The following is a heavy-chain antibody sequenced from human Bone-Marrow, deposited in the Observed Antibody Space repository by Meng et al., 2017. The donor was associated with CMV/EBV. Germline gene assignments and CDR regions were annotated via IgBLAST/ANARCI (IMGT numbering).Heavy chain of an antibody. CDR3: ARGSLGYCSSTSCYTSKILPKYYFDY. Sequence: SESLSLTCTDSGGTVHSDSFYWIWIRQPPGKGLEWIVHVFDTWSTNYNSSLKSRVIISIDTSKNQFSLKPSSVTAADTAVYYCARGSLGYCSSTSCYTSKILPKYYFDYWGQGTLVTVSS. CDR2: VFDTWST. J-gene: IGHJ4*02. CDR1: GGTVHSDSFY. V-gene: IGHV4-61*01. D-gene: IGHD2-2*02.